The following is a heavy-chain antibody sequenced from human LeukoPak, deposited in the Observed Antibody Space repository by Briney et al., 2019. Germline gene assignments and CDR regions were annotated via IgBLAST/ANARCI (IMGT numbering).Heavy chain of an antibody. CDR2: IKPNSGDT. Sequence: GASVKVSCKASGFTLTDYIHWVRQDPRQGLQWMGLIKPNSGDTDYAQKFQGRVTMTRDTSISTVYMELSSLRSDDTAVYCARADSVPAGDYHYWYMDVWGKGTMVTVSS. CDR3: ARADSVPAGDYHYWYMDV. V-gene: IGHV1-2*02. CDR1: GFTLTDY. J-gene: IGHJ6*03. D-gene: IGHD2-2*01.